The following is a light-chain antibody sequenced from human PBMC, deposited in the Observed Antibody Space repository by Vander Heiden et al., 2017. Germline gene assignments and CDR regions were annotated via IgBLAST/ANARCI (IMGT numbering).Light chain of an antibody. CDR2: QDS. CDR3: QAWDSSTVV. Sequence: YELTQPPPVSLSPGQTPRNTRPGDKVGDKYACWYQQKPGQSPVLVIYQDSKRPSGIPERFSGSNSGNTATLTISGTQAMDEADYYCQAWDSSTVVFGGGTKLTVL. V-gene: IGLV3-1*01. J-gene: IGLJ2*01. CDR1: KVGDKY.